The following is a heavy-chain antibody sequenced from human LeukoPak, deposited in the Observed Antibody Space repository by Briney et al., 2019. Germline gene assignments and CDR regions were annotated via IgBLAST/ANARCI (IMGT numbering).Heavy chain of an antibody. Sequence: SETLSLTCTVSGGSISSSSYYWGWIRQPPGKRLEWIGRIYYSGSTYYNPSLKSRVTISVDTSKNQFSLKLSAVTAADTAVYYCARGRITMIVVVIPPDYWGQGTLVTVSS. V-gene: IGHV4-39*07. CDR3: ARGRITMIVVVIPPDY. D-gene: IGHD3-22*01. J-gene: IGHJ4*02. CDR2: IYYSGST. CDR1: GGSISSSSYY.